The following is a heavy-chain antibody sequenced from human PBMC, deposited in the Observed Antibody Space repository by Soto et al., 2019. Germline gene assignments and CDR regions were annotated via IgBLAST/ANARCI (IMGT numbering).Heavy chain of an antibody. Sequence: PVGSLRLSCAASGFTFSRYDMHWVRQTTGKGLEWVSGIGIGGDTSYADSVKGRFIISRENAKNSVFLQMNSLRAGDTAVYYCATLAGPRGVWGQGTTVTVSS. J-gene: IGHJ6*02. CDR3: ATLAGPRGV. CDR1: GFTFSRYD. CDR2: IGIGGDT. V-gene: IGHV3-13*01. D-gene: IGHD3-10*01.